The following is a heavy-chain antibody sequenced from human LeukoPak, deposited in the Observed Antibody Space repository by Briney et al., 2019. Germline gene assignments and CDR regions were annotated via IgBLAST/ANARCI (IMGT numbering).Heavy chain of an antibody. CDR2: INHSGST. J-gene: IGHJ5*02. D-gene: IGHD3-10*01. CDR1: GGSLSNYY. Sequence: SETLSLTCAVYGGSLSNYYWSWIRQPPGKGLEWIGEINHSGSTKFNPPLKSRVTILVDMSKSQFSLELRSVTAADTAVYYCARGPASGSDFAWFDPWGQGTLVTVSS. CDR3: ARGPASGSDFAWFDP. V-gene: IGHV4-34*01.